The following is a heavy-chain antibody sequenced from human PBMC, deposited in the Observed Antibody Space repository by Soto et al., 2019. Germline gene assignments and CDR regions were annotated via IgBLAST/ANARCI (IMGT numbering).Heavy chain of an antibody. J-gene: IGHJ4*02. D-gene: IGHD3-22*01. CDR1: GFTFSSYA. V-gene: IGHV3-23*01. CDR3: ARSYYYDSSGYSPFDY. Sequence: RRLSCAASGFTFSSYAMSWVRQAPGKGLEWVSAISGSGGSTYYADSVKGRFTISRDNSKNTLYLQMNSLRAEDTAVYYCARSYYYDSSGYSPFDYWGQGTLVTVSS. CDR2: ISGSGGST.